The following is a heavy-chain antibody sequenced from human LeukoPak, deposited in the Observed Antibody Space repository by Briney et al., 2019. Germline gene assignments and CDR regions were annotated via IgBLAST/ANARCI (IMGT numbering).Heavy chain of an antibody. CDR3: ATTAVAGHFDY. Sequence: ETLSLTCAVYGGSFSGYYWSWVRQAPGKGLEWVSAISGSGGSTYYADSVKGRFTISRDNSKNTLYLQMNSLRAEDTAVYYCATTAVAGHFDYWGQGTLVTVSS. J-gene: IGHJ4*02. CDR1: GGSFSGYY. D-gene: IGHD6-19*01. V-gene: IGHV3-23*01. CDR2: ISGSGGST.